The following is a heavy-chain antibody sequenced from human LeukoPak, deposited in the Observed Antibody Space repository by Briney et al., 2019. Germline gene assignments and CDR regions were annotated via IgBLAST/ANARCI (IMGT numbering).Heavy chain of an antibody. D-gene: IGHD3-22*01. V-gene: IGHV3-23*01. Sequence: PGGSLRFSCAASGFTFSTYAMSWVRQAPGKGLEWVSAISGSGGSTYYADSVKGRFTISRDNSNNTLYLQMNSLRAEDTAVYYCAKDLSSGYYDAFDIWGQGTMVTVSS. CDR2: ISGSGGST. CDR1: GFTFSTYA. J-gene: IGHJ3*02. CDR3: AKDLSSGYYDAFDI.